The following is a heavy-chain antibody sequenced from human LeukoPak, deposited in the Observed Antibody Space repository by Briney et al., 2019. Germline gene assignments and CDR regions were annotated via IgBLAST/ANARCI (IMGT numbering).Heavy chain of an antibody. J-gene: IGHJ4*02. D-gene: IGHD3-10*01. V-gene: IGHV3-23*01. CDR3: AKDPSGSRGYFDY. Sequence: GGSLRLSCAASGFSFSSYAMIWVRQAPGKGLEWVSAISGSGGDTYYADSVKGRFTIFRDNSKNTVYLRMNSLRAEDTAVYYCAKDPSGSRGYFDYWGQGTLVTVSS. CDR2: ISGSGGDT. CDR1: GFSFSSYA.